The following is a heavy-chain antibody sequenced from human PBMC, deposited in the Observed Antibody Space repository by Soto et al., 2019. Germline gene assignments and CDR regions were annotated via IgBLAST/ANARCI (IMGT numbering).Heavy chain of an antibody. Sequence: GESLKISCAASGYRFTSSWITWVRHIPGKGLEWMATIDPTNSNINYNPSFRGHVTLSVDKSASTAYLEWISLRASDTAIYYCAGWRGVGGGGDYWGQGXLVTVSS. V-gene: IGHV5-10-1*01. CDR3: AGWRGVGGGGDY. CDR2: IDPTNSNI. J-gene: IGHJ4*03. CDR1: GYRFTSSW. D-gene: IGHD3-10*01.